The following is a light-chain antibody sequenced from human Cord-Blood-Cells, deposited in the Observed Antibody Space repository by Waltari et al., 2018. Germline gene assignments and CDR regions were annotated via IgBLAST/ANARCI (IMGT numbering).Light chain of an antibody. J-gene: IGKJ3*01. V-gene: IGKV1-33*01. Sequence: DIQMTQSPSSLSASVGDRVTITCQASQDISNYLNWYQQKPGKAPTLLIYDASNLETGVPSRFSGSGSGTDFTFTISSLQPEDMATYYCQQYDNLPPQFTFGPGTKVDIK. CDR2: DAS. CDR3: QQYDNLPPQFT. CDR1: QDISNY.